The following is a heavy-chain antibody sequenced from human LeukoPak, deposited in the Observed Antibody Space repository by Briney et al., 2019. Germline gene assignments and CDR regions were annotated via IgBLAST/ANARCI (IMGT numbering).Heavy chain of an antibody. CDR3: ARGTVEFDY. D-gene: IGHD3-3*01. Sequence: SETLSLSCTVSGGTVSSGTYYWHWVRQPPGKGLEWIGSIYSSGSTNYNPSLKSRVTISKDTSKNQFSLRLSSVTAADTAVYYCARGTVEFDYWGLGTLVTASS. CDR1: GGTVSSGTYY. V-gene: IGHV4-61*01. J-gene: IGHJ4*02. CDR2: IYSSGST.